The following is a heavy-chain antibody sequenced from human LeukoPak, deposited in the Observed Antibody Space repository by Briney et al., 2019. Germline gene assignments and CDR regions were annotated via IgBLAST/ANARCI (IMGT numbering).Heavy chain of an antibody. CDR3: ARDNRPFRGGELL. J-gene: IGHJ4*02. Sequence: GASVKVSCKASGGTFSSYAISWVRQAPGQGLEWMGGIIPIFGTANYAQKFQGRVTITADESTSTAYMELSSLRSEDTAVYYCARDNRPFRGGELLRGQGTLVTVSS. D-gene: IGHD1-26*01. V-gene: IGHV1-69*13. CDR2: IIPIFGTA. CDR1: GGTFSSYA.